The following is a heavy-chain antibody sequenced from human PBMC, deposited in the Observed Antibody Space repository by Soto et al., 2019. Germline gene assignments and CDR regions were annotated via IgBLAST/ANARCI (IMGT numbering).Heavy chain of an antibody. J-gene: IGHJ4*02. CDR2: IYYSGST. Sequence: SETLSLTCTVSGGSISSSSYYWGWIRQHPGKGLEWIGSIYYSGSTYYNPTLKSRVTISVDTSKNQFSLKLSSVTAADTAVYYCAGNNVVVPAAIAGFDYWGQGTLVTVSS. D-gene: IGHD2-2*01. CDR3: AGNNVVVPAAIAGFDY. V-gene: IGHV4-39*01. CDR1: GGSISSSSYY.